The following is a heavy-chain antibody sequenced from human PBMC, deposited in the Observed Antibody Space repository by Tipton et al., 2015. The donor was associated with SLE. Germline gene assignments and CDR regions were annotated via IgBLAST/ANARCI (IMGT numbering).Heavy chain of an antibody. CDR1: GGSFSGYY. J-gene: IGHJ4*02. D-gene: IGHD2-2*01. CDR2: INHSGYT. CDR3: AGATRGGYFDY. V-gene: IGHV4-34*01. Sequence: TLSLTCAVYGGSFSGYYWNWIRQPPGKGLEWIGEINHSGYTNYNPSLKSRVTISVDTSKNQFSLKLTSVTAADTAVYYCAGATRGGYFDYWGQGTLVTVSS.